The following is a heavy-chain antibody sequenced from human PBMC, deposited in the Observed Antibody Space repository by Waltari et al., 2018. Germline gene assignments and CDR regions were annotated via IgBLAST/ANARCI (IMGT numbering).Heavy chain of an antibody. D-gene: IGHD3-16*01. Sequence: QVQLQQWGAGLLRPSEILSLTCAVNGGSISGSFWRWFPQAPGKGLEWIAEINCGGRANAKPSLGSRVTISVDTAKNQIFLKMNSVTAADAGLYYCAKRLVDVWDGLGGFDVWGQGTMITVSS. V-gene: IGHV4-34*01. CDR2: INCGGRA. CDR1: GGSISGSF. CDR3: AKRLVDVWDGLGGFDV. J-gene: IGHJ3*01.